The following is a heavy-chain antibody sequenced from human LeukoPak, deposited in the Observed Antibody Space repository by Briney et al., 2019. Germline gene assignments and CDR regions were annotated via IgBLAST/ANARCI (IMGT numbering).Heavy chain of an antibody. J-gene: IGHJ4*02. CDR3: VRDGSGTTPFDY. CDR2: ITSDGSTT. CDR1: GFTFTSYW. D-gene: IGHD1-1*01. V-gene: IGHV3-74*01. Sequence: GGSLTLSCAASGFTFTSYWMHWVRQAPGKGLVWVSLITSDGSTTIYADSVKGRFTISRDNAKNTLYLQMNSLRVEDTAVYYCVRDGSGTTPFDYWGQGTMLTVSS.